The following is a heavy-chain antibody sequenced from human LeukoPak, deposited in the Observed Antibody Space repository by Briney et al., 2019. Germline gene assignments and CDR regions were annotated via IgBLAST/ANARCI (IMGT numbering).Heavy chain of an antibody. CDR3: AVITLVRGVLFDY. Sequence: ASVKVSCKSSGYTFTSYGISWVRQAPGQGLEWMGWISAYNGNTNYEQKLQGRVTMTTDTSTSTAYMELRTLRSDDTAVYYCAVITLVRGVLFDYWGQGTLVTVSS. D-gene: IGHD3-10*01. V-gene: IGHV1-18*01. CDR1: GYTFTSYG. J-gene: IGHJ4*02. CDR2: ISAYNGNT.